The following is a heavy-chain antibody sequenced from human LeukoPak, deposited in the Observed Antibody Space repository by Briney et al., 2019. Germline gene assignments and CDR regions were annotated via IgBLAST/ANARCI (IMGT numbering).Heavy chain of an antibody. V-gene: IGHV4-39*07. CDR3: TFNLGSGSYAFDI. CDR2: IFYSGST. CDR1: GGSISSSSYY. D-gene: IGHD3-10*01. Sequence: PSETLSLTCTVSGGSISSSSYYWGWIRQPPGKGLEWIGTIFYSGSTYHNPSLKSRVTISEDTSKNQFSLKLSSVTAADTAVYYCTFNLGSGSYAFDIWGQGTMVTVSS. J-gene: IGHJ3*02.